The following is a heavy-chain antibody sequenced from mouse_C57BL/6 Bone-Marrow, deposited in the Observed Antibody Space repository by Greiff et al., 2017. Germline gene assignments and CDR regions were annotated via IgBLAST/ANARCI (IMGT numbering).Heavy chain of an antibody. CDR3: AGEWDYYGSSAGFDY. V-gene: IGHV1-81*01. J-gene: IGHJ2*01. CDR1: GYTFTSYG. Sequence: QVHVKQSGAELARPGASVKLSCKASGYTFTSYGISWVQQRTGQGLEWIGEICPRSGNNYYNETFKGKGTLTAYKSSCTESMELRSLTSEASAVAVDAGEWDYYGSSAGFDYWGQGTTLTVSS. D-gene: IGHD1-1*01. CDR2: ICPRSGNN.